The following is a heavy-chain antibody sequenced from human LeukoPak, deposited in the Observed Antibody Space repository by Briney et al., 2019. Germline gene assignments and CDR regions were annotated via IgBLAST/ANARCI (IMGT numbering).Heavy chain of an antibody. CDR2: LYSGGST. CDR1: GFTFSSYA. CDR3: ARNRPMTFGGS. V-gene: IGHV3-66*01. J-gene: IGHJ4*02. D-gene: IGHD3-16*01. Sequence: PGGSLRLSCAASGFTFSSYAMTWVRQPPGKGLEWVSILYSGGSTYYADSVKGRFTISRDNSKNTLYLQMNSLRVEDTAVYFCARNRPMTFGGSWGQGTLVTVSS.